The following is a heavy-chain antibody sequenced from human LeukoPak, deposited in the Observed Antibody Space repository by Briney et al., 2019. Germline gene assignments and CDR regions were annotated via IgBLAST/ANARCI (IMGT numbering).Heavy chain of an antibody. D-gene: IGHD4-17*01. CDR2: IRSTANGYAT. V-gene: IGHV3-73*01. CDR1: GFTFSGSA. Sequence: GRSLRLSCAASGFTFSGSALHWVRQASGKGLEWVGRIRSTANGYATAYAASVKGKFTISRDDSKNTAYLQMDSLKTEDTAVYYCAKAASKRTDYGDYAFYYYMDVWGKGTTVTISS. CDR3: AKAASKRTDYGDYAFYYYMDV. J-gene: IGHJ6*03.